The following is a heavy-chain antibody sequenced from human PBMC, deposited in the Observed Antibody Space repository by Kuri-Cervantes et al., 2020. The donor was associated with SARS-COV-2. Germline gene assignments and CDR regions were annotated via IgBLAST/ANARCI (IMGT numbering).Heavy chain of an antibody. Sequence: GESLKISCAASGFSFSSYAMSWVCQAPGKGLEWVSVISGSGTGAYYADSVKGRFTISRDNSKNTLYLQMNSLRAEDTAVYFCAKDPTATTEYYYAMDVWGQGTTVTVSS. V-gene: IGHV3-23*01. CDR2: ISGSGTGA. CDR3: AKDPTATTEYYYAMDV. CDR1: GFSFSSYA. J-gene: IGHJ6*02. D-gene: IGHD1-7*01.